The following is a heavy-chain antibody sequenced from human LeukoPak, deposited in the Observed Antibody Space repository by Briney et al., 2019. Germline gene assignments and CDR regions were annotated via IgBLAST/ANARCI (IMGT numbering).Heavy chain of an antibody. J-gene: IGHJ4*02. D-gene: IGHD6-13*01. CDR2: IRYDGSNK. Sequence: GGSLRLSCAASGFTFSSYGMHWVRQAPGKGLEWVAFIRYDGSNKYYADSVKGRFTISRDNSKNTLYLQMNSLRAEDTAVYYCAKGIFLRAAAGTNYFDYWGQGTLVTVSS. V-gene: IGHV3-30*02. CDR3: AKGIFLRAAAGTNYFDY. CDR1: GFTFSSYG.